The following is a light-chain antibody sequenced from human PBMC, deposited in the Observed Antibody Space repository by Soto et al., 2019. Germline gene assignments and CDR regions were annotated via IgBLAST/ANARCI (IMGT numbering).Light chain of an antibody. V-gene: IGLV1-47*01. J-gene: IGLJ1*01. Sequence: QSVLTQPPSASGTPGQVVTISCSGCTSNIGSNYVYWYQQLPGTAPKLLIYRNNQRPSGVPDRFSGSKSGTSASLAISGLRSDYEADYFCGTWDDSLNGFYVFGTGTKVTVL. CDR2: RNN. CDR1: TSNIGSNY. CDR3: GTWDDSLNGFYV.